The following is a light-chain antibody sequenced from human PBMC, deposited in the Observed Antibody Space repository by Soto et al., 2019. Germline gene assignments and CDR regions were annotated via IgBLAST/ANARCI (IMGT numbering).Light chain of an antibody. V-gene: IGKV1-9*01. Sequence: DIQLTQSPSFLSASVGDRVTITCRASQDISSYLAWYQQKPGKAPKLLIFGASTLQSGVPYRFSGSGSGTEFTLTISSLQPEDFATYYCQRLDSYSIFTVGPGTKVDI. CDR3: QRLDSYSIFT. CDR2: GAS. J-gene: IGKJ3*01. CDR1: QDISSY.